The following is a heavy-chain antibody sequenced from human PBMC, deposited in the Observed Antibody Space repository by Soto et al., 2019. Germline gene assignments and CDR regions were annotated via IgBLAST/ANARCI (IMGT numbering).Heavy chain of an antibody. D-gene: IGHD2-15*01. CDR1: GYTFTGYY. V-gene: IGHV1-2*02. CDR2: INPNTGGT. CDR3: ARVNVVVVAATREYYFDY. Sequence: ASVKGYCKASGYTFTGYYMHWVRQAPGQGFEWMGWINPNTGGTNYAQKFQGRVTMTRDTSISTAYMEPSRLRSDDTAVYYCARVNVVVVAATREYYFDYWGQGTLVTAPQ. J-gene: IGHJ4*02.